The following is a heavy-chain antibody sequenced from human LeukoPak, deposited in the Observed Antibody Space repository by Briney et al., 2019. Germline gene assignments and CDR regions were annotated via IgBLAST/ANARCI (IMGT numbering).Heavy chain of an antibody. Sequence: GGSLRLSCAASGFIFDSYWMHWVRQAPGKGLEWVANIKEDGSEEYYVDSVKGRITISRDNAKSSLYLQVNSLRVEDTAVYYCVRDNYGYSDYWGQGTLVTVSS. CDR2: IKEDGSEE. V-gene: IGHV3-7*01. J-gene: IGHJ4*02. CDR3: VRDNYGYSDY. D-gene: IGHD3-16*01. CDR1: GFIFDSYW.